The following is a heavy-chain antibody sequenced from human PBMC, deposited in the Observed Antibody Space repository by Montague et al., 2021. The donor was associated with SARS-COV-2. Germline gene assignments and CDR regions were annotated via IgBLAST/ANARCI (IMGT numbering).Heavy chain of an antibody. D-gene: IGHD2-15*01. J-gene: IGHJ5*02. Sequence: TLSLTCTVSGGSVSSRSHFWSWIRQPAGKGLEWIGHIYATGSANYXPSLESRVTISVDTSNDQFSPRLNSVTAADTAAYYCTRVVVVVPASPAPTLFDPWGQGILVTVSS. CDR1: GGSVSSRSHF. CDR2: IYATGSA. CDR3: TRVVVVVPASPAPTLFDP. V-gene: IGHV4-61*09.